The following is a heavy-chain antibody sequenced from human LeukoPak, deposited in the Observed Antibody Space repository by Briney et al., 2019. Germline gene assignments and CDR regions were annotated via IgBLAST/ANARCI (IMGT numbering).Heavy chain of an antibody. D-gene: IGHD2/OR15-2a*01. CDR1: GGSFGNYY. Sequence: SETLSLTCTVSGGSFGNYYWSWIRQPPGKGLEWIRYIYDSGTTNYNPSLKSRVTISVDTSKNQFSLKLSSVTAADTAVYYCARDFSAAFDIWGQGTMVTVSS. CDR2: IYDSGTT. V-gene: IGHV4-59*01. CDR3: ARDFSAAFDI. J-gene: IGHJ3*02.